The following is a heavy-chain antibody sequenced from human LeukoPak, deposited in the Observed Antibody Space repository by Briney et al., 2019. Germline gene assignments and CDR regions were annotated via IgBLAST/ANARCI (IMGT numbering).Heavy chain of an antibody. D-gene: IGHD3-9*01. Sequence: SETLSLTCAVYGGSFIGYYWSWIRQPPGKGLEWIGEINHSGSTNYNPSLKSRVTISVDTSKNQFSLKLSSVTAADTAVYYCARVHDILTGYYIDYWGQGTLVTVSS. J-gene: IGHJ4*02. CDR1: GGSFIGYY. CDR2: INHSGST. CDR3: ARVHDILTGYYIDY. V-gene: IGHV4-34*01.